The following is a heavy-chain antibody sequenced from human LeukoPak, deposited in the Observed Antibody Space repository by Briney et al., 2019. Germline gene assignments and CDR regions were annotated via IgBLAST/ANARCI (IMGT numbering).Heavy chain of an antibody. CDR3: VGTYNDDGSGYRHFDS. CDR1: GFAFSDRY. V-gene: IGHV3-72*01. J-gene: IGHJ4*02. CDR2: TRNKANNYTT. Sequence: GGSLRLSCAASGFAFSDRYMDWVRQAPGKGLDWVGRTRNKANNYTTEYAASVKGRFTISRDNAENSQYLQMNSLRVEDTAVYYCVGTYNDDGSGYRHFDSWGQGTLVTVSS. D-gene: IGHD3-22*01.